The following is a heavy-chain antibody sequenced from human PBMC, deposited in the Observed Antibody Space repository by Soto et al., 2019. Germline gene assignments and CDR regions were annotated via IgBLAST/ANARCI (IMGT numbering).Heavy chain of an antibody. Sequence: SETLSLTCNVSGGSISKFYWAWIRKTAGNGLEWMGRVYATGTTDYNPSLRSRVAMSVDISKKTFSLRLRSVTGADSGVYYCVRDGSKSLRDWFDPWGQGIVVTVSS. J-gene: IGHJ5*02. V-gene: IGHV4-4*07. CDR2: VYATGTT. CDR1: GGSISKFY. CDR3: VRDGSKSLRDWFDP.